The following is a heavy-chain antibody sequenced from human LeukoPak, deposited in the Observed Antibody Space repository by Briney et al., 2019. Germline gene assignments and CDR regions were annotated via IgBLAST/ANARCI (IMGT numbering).Heavy chain of an antibody. V-gene: IGHV5-51*01. CDR1: GYSFTSHW. D-gene: IGHD3-10*01. CDR2: IYPGDSDT. Sequence: GASLQISCKASGYSFTSHWIGWVRQMPGKGLGWMGIIYPGDSDTRYSPSFQGQVTISADKSISTAFLQWSSLKASDTAMYYCAKPASLSGEFDYWGQGTLVTVSS. J-gene: IGHJ4*02. CDR3: AKPASLSGEFDY.